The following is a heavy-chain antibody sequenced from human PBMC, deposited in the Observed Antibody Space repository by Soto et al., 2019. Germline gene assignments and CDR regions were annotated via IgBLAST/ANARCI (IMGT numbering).Heavy chain of an antibody. V-gene: IGHV3-11*01. J-gene: IGHJ4*02. CDR2: IGPYGNTI. D-gene: IGHD2-21*01. Sequence: GGSLRLSCAASGFSFRDYFMSWIRQAPGKGLEWVSYIGPYGNTIYYADSVKGRFTISRDDATNSLYLQMNSLRTEDTAVYYCARDDHTYGVYWGQGTPVTVSS. CDR1: GFSFRDYF. CDR3: ARDDHTYGVY.